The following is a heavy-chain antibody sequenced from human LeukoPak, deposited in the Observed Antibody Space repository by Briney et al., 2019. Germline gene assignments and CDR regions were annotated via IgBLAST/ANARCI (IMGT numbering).Heavy chain of an antibody. CDR2: ISFDGNII. D-gene: IGHD3-10*01. J-gene: IGHJ4*02. CDR1: GFMFSDYG. CDR3: AKDQDGSGIYDY. Sequence: GGSLRLSCAASGFMFSDYGMYWFRQAPGKGPEWVAVISFDGNIIKYADSVKGRFTISRDNSKNTVYLQMNYLRAEDTAMYYCAKDQDGSGIYDYWGQGTLVTVSS. V-gene: IGHV3-30*18.